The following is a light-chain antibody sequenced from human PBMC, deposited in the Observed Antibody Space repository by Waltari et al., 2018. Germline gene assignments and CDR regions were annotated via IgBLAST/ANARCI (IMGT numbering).Light chain of an antibody. Sequence: DIQMTQSPSTLSASVGDRVTITCRASQSVTTWLAWYQQKPGKAPKLLIYQASRLESGVPSRFSGSGSGTEFTLTISSLQPEDFATYYCQQYNSYSTFGQGTKLEIK. CDR3: QQYNSYST. CDR2: QAS. J-gene: IGKJ2*01. V-gene: IGKV1-5*03. CDR1: QSVTTW.